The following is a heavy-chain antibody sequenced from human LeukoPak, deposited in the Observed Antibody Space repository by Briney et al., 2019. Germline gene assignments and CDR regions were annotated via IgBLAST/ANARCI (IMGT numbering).Heavy chain of an antibody. CDR2: ISRSSSYI. V-gene: IGHV3-21*01. CDR3: ARDTSVVVYAIYYYYYYMDV. Sequence: GGSLRLSCAASGFTFSSYSMNWVRQAPGKGLEWVSSISRSSSYIYYADSVKGRFTISRDNAKNSLYLQMNSLRAEDTAVYYCARDTSVVVYAIYYYYYYMDVWGKGTTVTVSS. J-gene: IGHJ6*03. CDR1: GFTFSSYS. D-gene: IGHD2-8*02.